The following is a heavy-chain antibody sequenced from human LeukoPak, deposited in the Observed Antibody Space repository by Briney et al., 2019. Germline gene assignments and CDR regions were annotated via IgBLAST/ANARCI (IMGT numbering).Heavy chain of an antibody. D-gene: IGHD5-18*01. Sequence: SETLSLTCAVYGGSFSGYYWSWIRQLPGKGLEWIGEINHSGSTNYNPSLKSRVTISVDTSKNQFSLKLSSVTAADTAVYYCARGSGYSYLYYFDYWAREPWSPSPQ. J-gene: IGHJ4*02. CDR2: INHSGST. CDR1: GGSFSGYY. V-gene: IGHV4-34*01. CDR3: ARGSGYSYLYYFDY.